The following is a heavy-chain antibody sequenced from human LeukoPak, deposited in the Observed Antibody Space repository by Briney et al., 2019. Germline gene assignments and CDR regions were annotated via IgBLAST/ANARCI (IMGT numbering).Heavy chain of an antibody. CDR3: ARGGGSGWYYFDY. CDR2: IYYSGSA. Sequence: SETLSLTCTVSGGSISSYYWSWIRQPPGKGLEWIGYIYYSGSANYNPSLKSRVTISVDTSKDQFPLKLSSVTAADTAVYYCARGGGSGWYYFDYWGQGTLVTVSS. J-gene: IGHJ4*02. V-gene: IGHV4-59*01. D-gene: IGHD6-19*01. CDR1: GGSISSYY.